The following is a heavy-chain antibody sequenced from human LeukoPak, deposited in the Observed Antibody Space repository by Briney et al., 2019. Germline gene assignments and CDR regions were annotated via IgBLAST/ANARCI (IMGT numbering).Heavy chain of an antibody. D-gene: IGHD2-2*01. V-gene: IGHV3-21*01. CDR3: AREIDCSSASCYDPEGPYAFDV. CDR2: ISTSTSSSNI. J-gene: IGHJ3*01. CDR1: GFMFSRYT. Sequence: VGSLRLSCAASGFMFSRYTMNWVRQAPGKGLDWVSSISTSTSSSNIYYADSVKGRFTISRDDAKNSVYLQMNALRPEDTAMYYCAREIDCSSASCYDPEGPYAFDVWGQGTMVIVSS.